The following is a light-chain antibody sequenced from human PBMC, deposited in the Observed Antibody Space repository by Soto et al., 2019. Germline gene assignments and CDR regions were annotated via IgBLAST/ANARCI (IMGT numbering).Light chain of an antibody. CDR2: DAS. J-gene: IGKJ1*01. V-gene: IGKV1-5*01. CDR3: QQYKSYPGT. Sequence: DIQMTQSPSTLSASVGDRVTITCRASQSISGWLAWYQRKPGKAPNLLIYDASSLEVGVPSRFSGSGSGTEFTLTLSSLQPDDFATYYCQQYKSYPGTFGQGTKVEI. CDR1: QSISGW.